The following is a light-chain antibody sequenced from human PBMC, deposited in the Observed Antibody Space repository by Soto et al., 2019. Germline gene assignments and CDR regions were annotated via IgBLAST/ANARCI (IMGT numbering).Light chain of an antibody. Sequence: QSALTQPASVSGSPGQSITISCTGTSSDVGGNNFVSWYQQHPDKAPKLLIYAITNRPSGVSGRFSGSKSGSTASLTISGLQTEDEADYYCCSYTTTNTLVFGTGTKLTVL. J-gene: IGLJ1*01. CDR1: SSDVGGNNF. V-gene: IGLV2-14*03. CDR2: AIT. CDR3: CSYTTTNTLV.